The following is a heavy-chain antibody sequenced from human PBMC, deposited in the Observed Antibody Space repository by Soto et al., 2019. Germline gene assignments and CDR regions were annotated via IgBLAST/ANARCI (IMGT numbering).Heavy chain of an antibody. Sequence: EVQLLESGGGLVQPGGSLRVSCAASGFTFSSYGMSWVRQAPGKGLEWVSSISAAGGSAYYADPVKGRFTISRDNSKNTLYLQMNSLRAEDTAVYYCAKPPPYCSSNTCYFTFDSWGQGTLVTVSS. J-gene: IGHJ5*01. V-gene: IGHV3-23*01. CDR2: ISAAGGSA. D-gene: IGHD2-2*01. CDR1: GFTFSSYG. CDR3: AKPPPYCSSNTCYFTFDS.